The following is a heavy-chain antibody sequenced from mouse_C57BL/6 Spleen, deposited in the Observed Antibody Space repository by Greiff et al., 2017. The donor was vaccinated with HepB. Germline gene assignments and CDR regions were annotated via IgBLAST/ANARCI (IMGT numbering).Heavy chain of an antibody. CDR1: GFTFSSYA. Sequence: EVQLVESGEGLVKPGGSLKLSCAASGFTFSSYAMSWVRQTPEKRLEWVAYISSGGDYIYYADTVKGRFTIFRDNARNTLYLQMSSLKSEDTAMYYCTRALYDYYAMDYWGQGTSVTVSS. CDR2: ISSGGDYI. J-gene: IGHJ4*01. V-gene: IGHV5-9-1*02. CDR3: TRALYDYYAMDY. D-gene: IGHD2-3*01.